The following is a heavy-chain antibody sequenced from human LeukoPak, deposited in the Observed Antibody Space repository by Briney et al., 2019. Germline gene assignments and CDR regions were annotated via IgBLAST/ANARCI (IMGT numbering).Heavy chain of an antibody. J-gene: IGHJ6*04. V-gene: IGHV3-48*03. CDR3: AELGITMIGGV. D-gene: IGHD3-10*02. CDR2: ISSSGSTK. CDR1: GSTFSSYE. Sequence: PGGSLRLSCAASGSTFSSYEMNWVRQAPGKGLEWVSYISSSGSTKYYADSVKGRFTISRDNAKNSLYLQMNSLRAEDTAVYYCAELGITMIGGVWGKGTTVTISS.